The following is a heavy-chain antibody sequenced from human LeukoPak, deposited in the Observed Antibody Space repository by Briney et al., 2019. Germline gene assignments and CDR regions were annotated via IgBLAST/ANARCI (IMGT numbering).Heavy chain of an antibody. CDR1: GFTFSSYW. V-gene: IGHV3-74*01. D-gene: IGHD2-8*02. CDR3: ATYRQVLLPFES. J-gene: IGHJ4*02. CDR2: INSDGSST. Sequence: GGSLRLSCAASGFTFSSYWMHWVRQAPGKGLVWVSRINSDGSSTSYADSVKGRFTISRDNAKNTLYLQMNSLRAEDTAIYYCATYRQVLLPFESWGQGTLVTVSS.